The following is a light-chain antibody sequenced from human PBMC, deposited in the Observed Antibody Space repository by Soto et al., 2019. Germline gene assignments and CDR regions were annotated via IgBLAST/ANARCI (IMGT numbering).Light chain of an antibody. CDR2: EVS. Sequence: QSALTQPASVSGSPGQSITISCTGTSSDVGGYDYVSWYQQQSGKAPKLIIYEVSSRPLGVSNRFSGSKSGNTASLTVSGVQADDEDDYYCYSFTSSLADVFGVGTKVTVL. CDR3: YSFTSSLADV. J-gene: IGLJ1*01. V-gene: IGLV2-14*01. CDR1: SSDVGGYDY.